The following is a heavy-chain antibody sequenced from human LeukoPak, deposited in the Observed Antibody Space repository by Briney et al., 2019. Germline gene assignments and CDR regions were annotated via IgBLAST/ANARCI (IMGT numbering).Heavy chain of an antibody. CDR3: ARFGPQSARIDL. V-gene: IGHV4-39*01. CDR1: GGSISSSRYY. CDR2: LYYSGST. D-gene: IGHD3-16*01. J-gene: IGHJ3*01. Sequence: SETLSLTCTVSGGSISSSRYYWGWIRQPPGKGLEWIGSLYYSGSTYYNPSVKSRVTISVDTSKNQLSLKLSSVTAADTAVYYCARFGPQSARIDLWGQGTMVTVSS.